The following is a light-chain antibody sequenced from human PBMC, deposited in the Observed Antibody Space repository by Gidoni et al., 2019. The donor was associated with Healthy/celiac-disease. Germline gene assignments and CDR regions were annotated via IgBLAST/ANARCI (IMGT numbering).Light chain of an antibody. CDR1: NIGSKS. J-gene: IGLJ3*02. Sequence: SYVLTQPPSVSVAPGKTARMTCGGNNIGSKSVHWYQQKPGQAPVLVIYYDSDRPSGIPERFSGSNSGNTATLTISRVEAGDEADYYCQVWDSSSDRGVFGGGTKLTVL. CDR3: QVWDSSSDRGV. CDR2: YDS. V-gene: IGLV3-21*04.